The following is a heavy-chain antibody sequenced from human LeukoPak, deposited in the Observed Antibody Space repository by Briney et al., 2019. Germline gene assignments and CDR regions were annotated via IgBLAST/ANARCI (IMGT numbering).Heavy chain of an antibody. J-gene: IGHJ6*02. V-gene: IGHV3-33*01. CDR2: IWYDGSNK. D-gene: IGHD2-2*01. Sequence: GGSLRLSCAASGFTFSSYGMHWVRQAPGKGLEWVAVIWYDGSNKYYADSVKGRFTISRDNSKNTLYLQMNSLRAEDTAVYYCARDLVGYCSSTSCFGMDVWGQGTTVTVSS. CDR1: GFTFSSYG. CDR3: ARDLVGYCSSTSCFGMDV.